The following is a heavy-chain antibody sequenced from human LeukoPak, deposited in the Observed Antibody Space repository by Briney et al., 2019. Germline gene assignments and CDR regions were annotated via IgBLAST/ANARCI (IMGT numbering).Heavy chain of an antibody. D-gene: IGHD6-19*01. Sequence: GGSLRLSCAASGFAFASYPMSWVRQAPGKGLEWVSTISGSGGSTYNADSVKGWFTISRDNSKNTLYLQMSSLRDGDTAVYFCAKSRSSGWVLGFDYWGQGTLVTVSS. CDR2: ISGSGGST. J-gene: IGHJ4*02. CDR3: AKSRSSGWVLGFDY. CDR1: GFAFASYP. V-gene: IGHV3-23*01.